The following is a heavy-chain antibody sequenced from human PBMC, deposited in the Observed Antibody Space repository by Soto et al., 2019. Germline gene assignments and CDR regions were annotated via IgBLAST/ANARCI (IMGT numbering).Heavy chain of an antibody. Sequence: EVQLLESGGGLVQPGDSLRLSCAASGFSFSTFEMSWVRQAPGRGLEWVSFISDDSSRTYYADAVKGRFTISRDNSKHTLYLQMNSLTAEDTAVYACVKGGWLDFWGQGTLVTVSS. V-gene: IGHV3-23*01. D-gene: IGHD3-16*01. CDR1: GFSFSTFE. CDR3: VKGGWLDF. J-gene: IGHJ5*01. CDR2: ISDDSSRT.